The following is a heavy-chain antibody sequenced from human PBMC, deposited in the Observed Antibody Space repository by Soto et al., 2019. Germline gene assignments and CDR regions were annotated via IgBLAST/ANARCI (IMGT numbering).Heavy chain of an antibody. J-gene: IGHJ4*01. CDR2: ISTSGGYI. D-gene: IGHD4-17*01. CDR1: GFTFSGYT. V-gene: IGHV3-21*01. Sequence: PGGSLRLSCAASGFTFSGYTVNWVRQAPGKGLEWVSSISTSGGYIFYADSVKGRFTISRDNAKNSLYLQLNSLRAEDTAVYYCAKVGVTTVTTLSFDYCGHGTRVTVPQ. CDR3: AKVGVTTVTTLSFDY.